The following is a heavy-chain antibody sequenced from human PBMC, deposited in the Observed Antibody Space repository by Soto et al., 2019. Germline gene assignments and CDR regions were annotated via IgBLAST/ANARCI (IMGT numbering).Heavy chain of an antibody. V-gene: IGHV4-39*01. CDR3: ASNAPGYSDGCSNWFDP. CDR1: GGSISSSSYY. D-gene: IGHD5-18*01. J-gene: IGHJ5*02. Sequence: SETLSLTCHVSGGSISSSSYYWGWIRQPPGKVLEWIGSIYYSGSTYYNPSLKSRVTISVDTSKNQFSLKLSSVTAADAAVYYVASNAPGYSDGCSNWFDPWGQGTLVTVSS. CDR2: IYYSGST.